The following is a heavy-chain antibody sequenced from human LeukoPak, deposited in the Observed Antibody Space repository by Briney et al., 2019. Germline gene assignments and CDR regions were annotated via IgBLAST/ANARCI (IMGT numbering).Heavy chain of an antibody. D-gene: IGHD3-10*01. V-gene: IGHV1-8*03. CDR2: MNPNSGNT. J-gene: IGHJ4*02. Sequence: ASVKVSCKASGYTFTSYDINWVRQATGQGLEWMGWMNPNSGNTGYAQKFQGRVTITRNTSISTAYMELSSLRSEDTAVYYCARDHSGFNFFDYWGQGTLVTVSS. CDR3: ARDHSGFNFFDY. CDR1: GYTFTSYD.